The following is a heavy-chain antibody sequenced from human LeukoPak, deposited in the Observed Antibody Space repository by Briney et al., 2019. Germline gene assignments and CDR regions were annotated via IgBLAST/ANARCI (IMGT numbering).Heavy chain of an antibody. CDR2: IYYSKNT. V-gene: IGHV4-39*01. CDR3: VSPRGFSYGYFDY. J-gene: IGHJ4*02. CDR1: GGSIRSSSAH. D-gene: IGHD5-18*01. Sequence: PSETLSLTCTVSGGSIRSSSAHWGWIRQPPGKGLEWIGSIYYSKNTYYNPSLKSRVTISADTSKNQFSLTLGSVSATDTAVYYCVSPRGFSYGYFDYWGQGTLVTVSS.